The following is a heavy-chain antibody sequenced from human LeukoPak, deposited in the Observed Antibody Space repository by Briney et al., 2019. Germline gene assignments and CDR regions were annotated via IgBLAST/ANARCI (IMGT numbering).Heavy chain of an antibody. CDR3: ARTIFGVVNDAFDI. CDR2: ISSSSSYI. CDR1: GFTFSSYS. J-gene: IGHJ3*02. Sequence: PGGSLRLSCAASGFTFSSYSMNWVRQAPGKGLEWVSSISSSSSYIYYADSVKGRFTISRDNAKNSLYLQMNSLRAEDAAVYYRARTIFGVVNDAFDIWGQGTMVTVSS. D-gene: IGHD3-3*01. V-gene: IGHV3-21*01.